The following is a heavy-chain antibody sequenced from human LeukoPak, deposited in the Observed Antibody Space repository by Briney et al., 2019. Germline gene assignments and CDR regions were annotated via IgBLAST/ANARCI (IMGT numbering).Heavy chain of an antibody. Sequence: SETLSLTCAVYGGSFSGYYWSWIRQPPGKGLEWIGEINHSGSTNYNPSLKSRVTISVDTSKNQFSLKLSSVTAADTAVYYCARGRSRYCSSTSCYTEDYYYYYMDVWGKGTTVTVPS. J-gene: IGHJ6*03. CDR3: ARGRSRYCSSTSCYTEDYYYYYMDV. CDR2: INHSGST. CDR1: GGSFSGYY. V-gene: IGHV4-34*01. D-gene: IGHD2-2*02.